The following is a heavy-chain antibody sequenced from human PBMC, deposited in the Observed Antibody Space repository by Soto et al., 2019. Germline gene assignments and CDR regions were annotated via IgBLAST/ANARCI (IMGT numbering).Heavy chain of an antibody. V-gene: IGHV1-69*13. J-gene: IGHJ6*02. D-gene: IGHD3-22*01. Sequence: SVKVSCKASGGTFSSYAISWVRQAPGQGLEWMGGIIPIFGTANYAQKFQGRVTITADESTSTAYMELSSLRSEDTAVYYCARALYYDSSCYGLYYYYYGMDVWGQGTTVTVSS. CDR2: IIPIFGTA. CDR3: ARALYYDSSCYGLYYYYYGMDV. CDR1: GGTFSSYA.